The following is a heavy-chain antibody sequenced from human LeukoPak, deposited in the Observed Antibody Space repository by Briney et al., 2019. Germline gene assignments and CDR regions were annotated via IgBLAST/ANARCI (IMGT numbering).Heavy chain of an antibody. V-gene: IGHV4-59*08. CDR1: GGSVSPYY. CDR3: ARHSVASPHYFDY. J-gene: IGHJ4*02. CDR2: ISYSGSTH. Sequence: SETLSLTCTVSGGSVSPYYWSWIKQPPGKDLEWIAFISYSGSTHHYNPSLTSGVTISADTYKNQFSLKLTSVTAADTAVYYCARHSVASPHYFDYWGQGALVTVSS. D-gene: IGHD5/OR15-5a*01.